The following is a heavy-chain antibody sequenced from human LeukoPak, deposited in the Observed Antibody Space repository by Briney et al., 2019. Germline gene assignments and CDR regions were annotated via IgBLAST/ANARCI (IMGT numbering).Heavy chain of an antibody. Sequence: GGSLRLSCAASGFIFTNYFMSWVRQAPGKGLEWVSVISGSGGSTYYADSVKGRFTISRDNSKDTLYLQVNGLRPEDTAIYYCARGALSRAFDIWGQGTMVTVSS. J-gene: IGHJ3*02. CDR3: ARGALSRAFDI. V-gene: IGHV3-23*01. CDR1: GFIFTNYF. D-gene: IGHD3-16*02. CDR2: ISGSGGST.